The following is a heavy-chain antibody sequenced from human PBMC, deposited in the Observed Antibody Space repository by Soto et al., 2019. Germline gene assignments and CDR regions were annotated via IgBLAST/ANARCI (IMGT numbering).Heavy chain of an antibody. Sequence: EVQLVESGGGLVQPGGSLRLSCAASGFSFSGYAMHWVRQAPGKGLEYVSAISNSGESTYYANSVEGRFTISRDNSRNTLYLQMGSLRAEDMAVYYCVRVGVMRTLGYWGQGTLVTVSS. D-gene: IGHD3-3*01. CDR2: ISNSGEST. CDR1: GFSFSGYA. V-gene: IGHV3-64*01. CDR3: VRVGVMRTLGY. J-gene: IGHJ4*02.